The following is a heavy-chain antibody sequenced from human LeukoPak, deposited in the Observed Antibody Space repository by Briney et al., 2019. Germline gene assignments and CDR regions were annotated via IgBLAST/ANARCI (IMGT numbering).Heavy chain of an antibody. J-gene: IGHJ4*02. Sequence: GGSLRLSCAASGFTFSSYWRSWLRQAGGEGLELVANLKQDRSEKYYPDTVQGRFTNSRDNVENSVSLQMNSLRAEDTAVYYCVRDGRSGWHFDYWGQGALVTVSS. V-gene: IGHV3-7*01. CDR1: GFTFSSYW. CDR2: LKQDRSEK. D-gene: IGHD6-19*01. CDR3: VRDGRSGWHFDY.